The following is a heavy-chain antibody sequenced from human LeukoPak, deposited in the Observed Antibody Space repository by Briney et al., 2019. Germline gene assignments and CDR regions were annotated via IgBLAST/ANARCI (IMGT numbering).Heavy chain of an antibody. CDR2: INHSGRT. D-gene: IGHD3-22*01. V-gene: IGHV4-34*01. CDR3: ARGVGSGYTDD. Sequence: SETLSLTCAVSGVSLSGYYWGWIRQTPGKGLEWIGEINHSGRTNYNPSLKSRVTISADTSKNQFSLELTSVTAADTAVYYCARGVGSGYTDDWGQGTLVTVSS. J-gene: IGHJ4*02. CDR1: GVSLSGYY.